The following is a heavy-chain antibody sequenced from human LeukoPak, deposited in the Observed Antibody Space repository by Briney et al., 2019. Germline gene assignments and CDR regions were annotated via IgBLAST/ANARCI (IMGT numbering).Heavy chain of an antibody. J-gene: IGHJ6*02. D-gene: IGHD3-10*01. CDR2: ISSSSYI. V-gene: IGHV3-21*01. CDR1: GFTFSSYS. CDR3: ARSGSHNGMDV. Sequence: GGSLRLSCAASGFTFSSYSMNWVRQAPGKGLEWVSSISSSSYIYYADSVKGRFTISRDNAKNSLYLQMNSLRAEDTAVYYCARSGSHNGMDVWGQGTTVTVSS.